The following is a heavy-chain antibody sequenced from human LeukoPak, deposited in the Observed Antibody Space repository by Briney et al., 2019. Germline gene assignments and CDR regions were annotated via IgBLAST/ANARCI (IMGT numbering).Heavy chain of an antibody. J-gene: IGHJ4*02. Sequence: SETLSLTCAVSGGSFSGYYWSWIRQPPGKGLEWIGEINHSGSTNYNPSLKSRVNISVDTAKNQFPLKLSSGTAADTAVYYCARGALRLLDFWGQGTRVTVSS. CDR3: ARGALRLLDF. CDR1: GGSFSGYY. D-gene: IGHD5-12*01. V-gene: IGHV4-34*01. CDR2: INHSGST.